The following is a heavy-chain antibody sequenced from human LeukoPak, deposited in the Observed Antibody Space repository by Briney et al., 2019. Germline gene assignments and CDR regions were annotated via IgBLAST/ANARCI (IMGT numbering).Heavy chain of an antibody. Sequence: SETLSLTCTVSGGSISSYYWSWIRQPAGKGLEWIGRIYTSGSTNYNPSLKSRVTMSVDTSKNQFSLKLSSVTAADTAVYYCASGSPSEYYYDSSGFSEPFRYWGQGTLVTVSS. V-gene: IGHV4-4*07. CDR2: IYTSGST. CDR3: ASGSPSEYYYDSSGFSEPFRY. J-gene: IGHJ4*02. CDR1: GGSISSYY. D-gene: IGHD3-22*01.